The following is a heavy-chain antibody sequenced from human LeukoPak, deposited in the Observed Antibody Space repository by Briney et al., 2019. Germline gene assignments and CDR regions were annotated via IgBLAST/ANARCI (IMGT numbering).Heavy chain of an antibody. V-gene: IGHV4-59*12. D-gene: IGHD3-10*01. J-gene: IGHJ4*02. CDR2: IYHSGST. Sequence: PSETLSLTCTVSGGSISSYYWSWIRQPPGKRLEWIGYIYHSGSTNYNSSLKSRVTISVDTSKNQFSLKLSSVTAADTAVYYCARDLGAVGSGSPFEVGYWGQGSLVTVSS. CDR1: GGSISSYY. CDR3: ARDLGAVGSGSPFEVGY.